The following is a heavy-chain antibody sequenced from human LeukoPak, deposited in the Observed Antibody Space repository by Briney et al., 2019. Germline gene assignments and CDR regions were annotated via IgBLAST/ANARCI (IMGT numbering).Heavy chain of an antibody. CDR1: GFTVSSNY. CDR2: IYSGGST. Sequence: GGSLRLSCAASGFTVSSNYMSWVRQAPGKGLEWVSVIYSGGSTYYADSVKGRFTISRDNSKNTLYLQMNGLRAEDTAVYYCARDRGYCSGGSCYDYYYGMDVWGQGTTVTVSS. CDR3: ARDRGYCSGGSCYDYYYGMDV. D-gene: IGHD2-15*01. J-gene: IGHJ6*02. V-gene: IGHV3-66*01.